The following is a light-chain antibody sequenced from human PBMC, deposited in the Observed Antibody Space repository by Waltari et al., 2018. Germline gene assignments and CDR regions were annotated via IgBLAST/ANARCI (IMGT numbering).Light chain of an antibody. CDR2: HAS. V-gene: IGKV3-20*01. Sequence: EVVLTQSPGTLSLSPGERATLACRASQSVSSFLAWYQQKPVQAPSLLIYHASNRATGIPDRFSGSGSGTDFSLTISRLEPEDFAVYYCQNHERLPATFGQGTKVEI. J-gene: IGKJ1*01. CDR1: QSVSSF. CDR3: QNHERLPAT.